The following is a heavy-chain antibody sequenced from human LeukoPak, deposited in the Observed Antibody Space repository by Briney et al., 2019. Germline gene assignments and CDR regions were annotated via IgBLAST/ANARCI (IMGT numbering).Heavy chain of an antibody. D-gene: IGHD5-24*01. V-gene: IGHV1-2*06. Sequence: ASVKVSCKASGYTFTGFYIHFVRQAPGQGLEWMGRINPNSGGTNYAQKFQGRVTMTRDTSISTAYMELSRLRSDDTAVYYCARGTRRDGYNYSRDYWGQGTLVTVSS. J-gene: IGHJ4*02. CDR2: INPNSGGT. CDR3: ARGTRRDGYNYSRDY. CDR1: GYTFTGFY.